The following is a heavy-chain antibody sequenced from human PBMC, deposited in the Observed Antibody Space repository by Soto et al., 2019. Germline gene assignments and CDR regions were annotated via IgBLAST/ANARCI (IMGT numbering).Heavy chain of an antibody. D-gene: IGHD6-19*01. CDR1: GFTFSNAW. CDR3: TTGSSGWSQGGFDP. CDR2: IKSKTDGGAT. Sequence: AGGSLRLSGAASGFTFSNAWMSWVRQAPGKGLEWVGRIKSKTDGGATDYAAPVKGRFTISRDDSKNTLYLQMNSLKTEDTAVYFCTTGSSGWSQGGFDPWGQGTLVTVS. J-gene: IGHJ5*02. V-gene: IGHV3-15*05.